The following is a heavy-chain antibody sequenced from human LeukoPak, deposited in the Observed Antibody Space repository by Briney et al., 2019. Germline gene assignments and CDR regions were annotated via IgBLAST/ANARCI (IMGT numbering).Heavy chain of an antibody. D-gene: IGHD1-1*01. CDR3: ARERKYDSNFDY. CDR2: TKSDGSST. Sequence: GGSLRLSCAASGFTFSSYWMHWVRQAPGKGLVWVSRTKSDGSSTSYADSVKGRFTISRDNAKNTLYLQMNSPRAEDTAVYYCARERKYDSNFDYWGQGTLVTVSS. V-gene: IGHV3-74*01. CDR1: GFTFSSYW. J-gene: IGHJ4*02.